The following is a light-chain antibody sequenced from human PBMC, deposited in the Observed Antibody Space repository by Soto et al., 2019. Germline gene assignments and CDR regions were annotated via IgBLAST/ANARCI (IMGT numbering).Light chain of an antibody. CDR3: QSYDSSLSGVV. V-gene: IGLV1-40*01. CDR2: GNS. CDR1: SSNIGAGYE. J-gene: IGLJ2*01. Sequence: QAVVTQPPSVSGAPGQRVTISCTGSSSNIGAGYEVHWYQQLPGTAPKLLIYGNSNRPSGVPDRFSGSKSGTSASLAITGLQAEDGADYYCQSYDSSLSGVVFGGGTKVTVL.